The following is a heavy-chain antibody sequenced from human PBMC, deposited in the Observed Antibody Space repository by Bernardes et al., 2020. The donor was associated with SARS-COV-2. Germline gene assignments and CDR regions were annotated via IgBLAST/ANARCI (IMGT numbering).Heavy chain of an antibody. J-gene: IGHJ6*02. V-gene: IGHV4-59*08. CDR2: IYDSGNT. Sequence: SETLSLTCTVSGGSIGTYYWNWIRQPPGKGLEWIGYIYDSGNTNYNPSLKSRVTMSVDMSKNQFSLKLSSVTAADTAVYYCARGIVIVPAAIHYYYYGMDVWGQGTTVTVSS. CDR1: GGSIGTYY. CDR3: ARGIVIVPAAIHYYYYGMDV. D-gene: IGHD2-2*02.